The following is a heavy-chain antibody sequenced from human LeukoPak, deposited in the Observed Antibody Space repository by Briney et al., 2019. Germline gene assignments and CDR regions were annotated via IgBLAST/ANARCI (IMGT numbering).Heavy chain of an antibody. CDR3: ARDRNVK. CDR1: GGSISSHY. J-gene: IGHJ4*02. V-gene: IGHV4-4*08. CDR2: IYPSGST. Sequence: PSETLSLTCTVAGGSISSHYWSWIRQPPGKGLEWSGSIYPSGSTYYNPSLKSRVTISVDTSKNQFSLKLSSVTAADTAVYYCARDRNVKWGQGTLVTVSS.